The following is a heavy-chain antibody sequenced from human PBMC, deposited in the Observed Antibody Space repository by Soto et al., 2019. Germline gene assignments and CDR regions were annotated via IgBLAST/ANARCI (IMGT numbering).Heavy chain of an antibody. CDR3: ARDRGGAGMLEY. D-gene: IGHD3-10*01. CDR2: IIPIFGTA. CDR1: GGTFSSYA. J-gene: IGHJ4*02. Sequence: QVQLVQSGAEVKKPGSSVKVSCKASGGTFSSYAISWVRQAPGQGLEWMGGIIPIFGTANYAQKFQGRVTIPADESTSTAYMELSSMRSEDTALYYRARDRGGAGMLEYWGQGTLVTVSS. V-gene: IGHV1-69*12.